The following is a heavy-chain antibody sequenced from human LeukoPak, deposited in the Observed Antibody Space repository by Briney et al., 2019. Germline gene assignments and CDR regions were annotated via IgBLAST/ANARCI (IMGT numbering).Heavy chain of an antibody. CDR1: GGSISSGGYS. D-gene: IGHD3/OR15-3a*01. CDR2: IYYSGST. Sequence: KSSETLSLTCTVSGGSISSGGYSWSWIRQHPGKGLEWIGYIYYSGSTYYSPSLKSRVTISVDTSKNQFSLKLSSVTAADTAVYYCARVDLRAGSFDYWGQGTLVTVSS. J-gene: IGHJ4*02. CDR3: ARVDLRAGSFDY. V-gene: IGHV4-31*03.